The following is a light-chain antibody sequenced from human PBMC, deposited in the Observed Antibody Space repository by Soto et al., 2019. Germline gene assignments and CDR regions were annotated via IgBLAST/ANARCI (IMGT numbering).Light chain of an antibody. CDR1: QSISSW. V-gene: IGKV1-5*01. CDR3: QQYNSYQWT. J-gene: IGKJ1*01. CDR2: DAS. Sequence: DIQMTQSPSTLSASVGDRVTITCRASQSISSWLAWYQQKPGKAPKLLIYDASSLESGVPSRFSGSGSGTEFTLTISSLHPDDFATYYCQQYNSYQWTFGQGTKV.